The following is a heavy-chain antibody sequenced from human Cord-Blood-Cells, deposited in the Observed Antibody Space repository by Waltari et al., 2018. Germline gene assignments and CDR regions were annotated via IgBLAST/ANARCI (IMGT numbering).Heavy chain of an antibody. CDR1: GGSFSGYY. Sequence: QVQLQQWGAGLLKPSETLSLTCAVYGGSFSGYYWSWIRQPPGKGLEWIGEINHSGSTNYIPSLKSRVTISVDTSNNQFSLKLSSVTAADTAVYYCARGGVVTYYDFWSGYYFDYWGQGTLVTVSS. V-gene: IGHV4-34*01. D-gene: IGHD3-3*01. CDR3: ARGGVVTYYDFWSGYYFDY. J-gene: IGHJ4*02. CDR2: INHSGST.